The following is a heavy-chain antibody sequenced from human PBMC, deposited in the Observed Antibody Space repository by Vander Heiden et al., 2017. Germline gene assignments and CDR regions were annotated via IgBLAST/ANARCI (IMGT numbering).Heavy chain of an antibody. CDR2: INHSGST. D-gene: IGHD3-22*01. J-gene: IGHJ4*02. CDR1: GGSFSGYY. Sequence: QVQPQQWGAGLLKPSETLSLTCAVDGGSFSGYYWSWIRQPPGKGLEWIGEINHSGSTNYNPSLKSRVTISVDTSKNQFSLQLSSVTAADTAVYYCARGGAYYDSSGYLLGPWGQGTLVNVAS. V-gene: IGHV4-34*01. CDR3: ARGGAYYDSSGYLLGP.